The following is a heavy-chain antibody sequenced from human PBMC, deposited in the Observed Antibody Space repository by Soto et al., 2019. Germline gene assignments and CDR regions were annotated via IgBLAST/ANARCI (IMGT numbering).Heavy chain of an antibody. CDR1: AFTFSSYS. V-gene: IGHV3-30*04. CDR2: LSYDVRNK. CDR3: AREYVTGYYNVLGY. D-gene: IGHD3-9*01. Sequence: QVQLVESGGGVGQPGRSLRLSCAASAFTFSSYSMHWVRQSPGKGLEWVAVLSYDVRNKFYADSVKGRFTISRDNAKNTLYLQMNSLRTEDTAVYYCAREYVTGYYNVLGYWGQGTLVTVSS. J-gene: IGHJ4*02.